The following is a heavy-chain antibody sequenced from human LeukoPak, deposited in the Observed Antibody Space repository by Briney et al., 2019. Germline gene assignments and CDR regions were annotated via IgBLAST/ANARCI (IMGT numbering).Heavy chain of an antibody. CDR3: ARCHSSSSGDY. D-gene: IGHD6-6*01. Sequence: PGGSLRLSCAASGFTFSSYWMSWVRQAPGKGLEWVANIQQGGSEKYYVDSVKGRFTISRDNAKNSLFLQMNGLRAEDTAVYYCARCHSSSSGDYWGQGTLVTVSS. V-gene: IGHV3-7*05. CDR1: GFTFSSYW. J-gene: IGHJ4*02. CDR2: IQQGGSEK.